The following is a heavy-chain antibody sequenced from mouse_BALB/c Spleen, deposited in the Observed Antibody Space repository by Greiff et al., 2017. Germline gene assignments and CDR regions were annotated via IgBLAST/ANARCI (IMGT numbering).Heavy chain of an antibody. J-gene: IGHJ4*01. V-gene: IGHV14-3*02. CDR3: ARSLYYYGSSYYYAMDY. Sequence: EVQLQQSGAELVKPGASVKLSCTASGFNIKDTYMHWVKQRPEQGLEWIGRIDPANGNTKYDPKFQGKATITADTSSNTAYLQLSSLTSEDTAVYYCARSLYYYGSSYYYAMDYWGQGTSVTVSS. CDR2: IDPANGNT. CDR1: GFNIKDTY. D-gene: IGHD1-1*01.